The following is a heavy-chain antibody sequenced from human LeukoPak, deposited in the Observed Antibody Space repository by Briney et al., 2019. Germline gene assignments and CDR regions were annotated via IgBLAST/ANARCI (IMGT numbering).Heavy chain of an antibody. J-gene: IGHJ5*02. V-gene: IGHV4-38-2*01. D-gene: IGHD3-16*01. Sequence: PSETLSLTCAVSGYSISSGYYWGWIRQPPGKGLEWIGSIYHSGSTYYNPSLKSRVTISVDTSKNQFFLKLSSVTAADTAVYYCAGHGGLAGKRYNWFDPWGQGTLVTVSS. CDR3: AGHGGLAGKRYNWFDP. CDR1: GYSISSGYY. CDR2: IYHSGST.